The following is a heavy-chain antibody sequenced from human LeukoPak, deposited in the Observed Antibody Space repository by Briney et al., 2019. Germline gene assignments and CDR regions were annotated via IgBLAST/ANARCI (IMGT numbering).Heavy chain of an antibody. V-gene: IGHV1-3*01. CDR3: ARDLEVRGVIIGAFDI. CDR1: GYTFTSYA. J-gene: IGHJ3*02. D-gene: IGHD3-10*01. CDR2: INAGNGNT. Sequence: ASVKVSCKASGYTFTSYAMHWVRQAPGQRLEWMGWINAGNGNTKYSQKFQGRVTITRDTSASIAYMELSSLRSEDTAVYYCARDLEVRGVIIGAFDIWGQGTMVTVSS.